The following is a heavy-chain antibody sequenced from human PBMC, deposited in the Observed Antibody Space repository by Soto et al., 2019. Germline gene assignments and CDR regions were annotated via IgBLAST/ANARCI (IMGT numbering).Heavy chain of an antibody. CDR1: GFTFSNYA. CDR2: LNGSGGST. D-gene: IGHD3-10*01. J-gene: IGHJ4*02. V-gene: IGHV3-23*01. CDR3: AGGFAAGKGSPPDY. Sequence: EVRLLESGGGLVQPGGSLSLSCAASGFTFSNYAMTWVIQAPGKGLEWVSGLNGSGGSTSSADSVTGRFAISRDNSKNRLYVEMNIRRGGDTAVYYCAGGFAAGKGSPPDYWGKGTLVPVSS.